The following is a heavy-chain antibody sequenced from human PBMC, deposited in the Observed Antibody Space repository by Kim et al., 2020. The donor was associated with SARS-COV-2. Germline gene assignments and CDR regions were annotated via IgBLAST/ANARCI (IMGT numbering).Heavy chain of an antibody. CDR1: GGSISSSSHY. Sequence: SETLSLTCSVSGGSISSSSHYWGWIRQTPGKGLVWIGTIYYNGNTYYNASLKSRVTISGDTSKNQLSLNLSSVTAADTAVYYCARRGSYGGNADYWGQGTLVTLSS. CDR2: IYYNGNT. CDR3: ARRGSYGGNADY. D-gene: IGHD4-17*01. J-gene: IGHJ4*02. V-gene: IGHV4-39*01.